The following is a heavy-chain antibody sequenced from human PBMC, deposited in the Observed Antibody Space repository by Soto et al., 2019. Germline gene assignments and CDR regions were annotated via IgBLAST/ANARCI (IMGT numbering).Heavy chain of an antibody. J-gene: IGHJ6*02. Sequence: QVQLVQSGAEVRKPGASVRVSCKAAGYTFSITYLHWLRQAPGQGLEWLGLVYPSGGGTNYKESFKGRLNITRDTSTSTVYMDLSRLTSEDTAIYYCARGYCSGGNCYNVLDVWGQGTTVTVSS. CDR1: GYTFSITY. D-gene: IGHD2-15*01. CDR2: VYPSGGGT. CDR3: ARGYCSGGNCYNVLDV. V-gene: IGHV1-46*01.